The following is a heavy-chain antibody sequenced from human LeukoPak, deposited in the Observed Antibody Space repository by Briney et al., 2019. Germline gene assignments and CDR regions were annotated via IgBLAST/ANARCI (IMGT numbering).Heavy chain of an antibody. CDR2: IWDDGNNK. D-gene: IGHD5-18*01. CDR1: GFSFSNHG. CDR3: AKDLGYSYGVFDI. Sequence: AGGSLRLSCAASGFSFSNHGMHWVRQAPGKRLEWVAVIWDDGNNKRYANSVNGRFTISRDNSKNTLYLQMNSLRAEDTAVYYCAKDLGYSYGVFDIWGQGTMVTVSS. V-gene: IGHV3-33*06. J-gene: IGHJ3*02.